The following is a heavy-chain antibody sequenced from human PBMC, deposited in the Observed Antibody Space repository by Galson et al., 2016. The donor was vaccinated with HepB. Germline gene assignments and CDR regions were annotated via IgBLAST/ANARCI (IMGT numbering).Heavy chain of an antibody. D-gene: IGHD5-24*01. CDR3: ARDGPNYNYDF. V-gene: IGHV3-48*04. CDR1: GFTFRKYG. CDR2: IESYSKII. J-gene: IGHJ4*02. Sequence: SLRLSCAASGFTFRKYGFNWVRLTPGKGLEWLSYIESYSKIIRYTESVRGRFTVSRDNAKHSVYLQLSGLRVEDTAIYYCARDGPNYNYDFWGQGTRVTVFS.